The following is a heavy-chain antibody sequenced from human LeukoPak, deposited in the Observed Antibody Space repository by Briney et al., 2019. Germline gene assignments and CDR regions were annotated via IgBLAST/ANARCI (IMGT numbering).Heavy chain of an antibody. D-gene: IGHD1-26*01. Sequence: PSETLSLTCSVSGGSTSTYYWSWIRQPPGRGLEWIGYSYYSGSTNYNPSLKSRVTISVDTSKNQFSLNLSSVTAADTAVYYCARVYSVGATFDYWGQGTLVTVSS. CDR2: SYYSGST. J-gene: IGHJ4*02. CDR1: GGSTSTYY. V-gene: IGHV4-59*01. CDR3: ARVYSVGATFDY.